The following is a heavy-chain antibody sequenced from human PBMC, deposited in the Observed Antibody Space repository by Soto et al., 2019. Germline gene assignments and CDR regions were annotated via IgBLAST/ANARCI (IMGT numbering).Heavy chain of an antibody. J-gene: IGHJ6*03. D-gene: IGHD3-10*01. CDR3: ARDRDRGDYYYYYMDV. V-gene: IGHV1-3*01. Sequence: QVHLVQSGAEVKKPGASVKISCEASGYPFSDYAIHWVRQAPGQRHEWMGRINAGNGNTEYSQPFQGRLTITRDSFARTAFMAPGSLTSDDSAVFFCARDRDRGDYYYYYMDVWGRCTTVIVSS. CDR2: INAGNGNT. CDR1: GYPFSDYA.